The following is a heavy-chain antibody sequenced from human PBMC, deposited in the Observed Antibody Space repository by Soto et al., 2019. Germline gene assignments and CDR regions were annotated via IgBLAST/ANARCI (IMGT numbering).Heavy chain of an antibody. Sequence: SETLSLTCTVSGGSISSGGYYWSWIRQHPGKGLEWIGYIYYSGITYYNPSLKSRVTISVDTSKNQFSLKLSSVTAADTAVYYCAGHGIVMLTAPFDYWGLGTLVTVSS. CDR1: GGSISSGGYY. V-gene: IGHV4-31*03. CDR3: AGHGIVMLTAPFDY. D-gene: IGHD2-21*02. J-gene: IGHJ4*02. CDR2: IYYSGIT.